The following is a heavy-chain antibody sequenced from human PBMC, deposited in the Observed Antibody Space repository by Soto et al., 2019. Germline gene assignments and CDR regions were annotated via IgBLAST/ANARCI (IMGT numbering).Heavy chain of an antibody. Sequence: GGSLRLSCAASGFTFSNENMNWVRQAPGKGLEWVSYIGGDSSPIKYADSVKGRFTISRDNAKNSLFLQMTSLRAEDTAIYYCARGLGSSWFFLWGQGTLVTVSS. J-gene: IGHJ4*02. D-gene: IGHD6-13*01. V-gene: IGHV3-48*01. CDR1: GFTFSNEN. CDR3: ARGLGSSWFFL. CDR2: IGGDSSPI.